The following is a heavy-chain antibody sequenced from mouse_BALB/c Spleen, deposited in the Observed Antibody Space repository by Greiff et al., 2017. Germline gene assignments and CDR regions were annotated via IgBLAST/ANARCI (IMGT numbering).Heavy chain of an antibody. Sequence: EVHLVESGAELVKPGASVKLSCTASGFNIKDTYMHWVKQRPEQGLEWIGRIDPANGNTKYDPKFQGKATITADTSSNTAYLQLSSLTSEDTAVYYCARTTVGPFAYWGQGTLVTVSA. CDR2: IDPANGNT. D-gene: IGHD1-1*01. V-gene: IGHV14-3*02. CDR1: GFNIKDTY. CDR3: ARTTVGPFAY. J-gene: IGHJ3*01.